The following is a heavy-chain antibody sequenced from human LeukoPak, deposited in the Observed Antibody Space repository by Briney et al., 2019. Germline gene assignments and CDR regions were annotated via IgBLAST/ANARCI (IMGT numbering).Heavy chain of an antibody. J-gene: IGHJ4*02. CDR1: GYTFTGYY. CDR3: ARANFLYCSSSTCLFDY. CDR2: INPNDGDT. V-gene: IGHV1-2*02. Sequence: ASAKVSCKASGYTFTGYYMHWVRQAPGQGFEWMRWINPNDGDTNYAQKFQGRVTMTRDTSISTAHMEVSRLRSDDTAVYYCARANFLYCSSSTCLFDYWGQGTLVTVSS. D-gene: IGHD2-2*01.